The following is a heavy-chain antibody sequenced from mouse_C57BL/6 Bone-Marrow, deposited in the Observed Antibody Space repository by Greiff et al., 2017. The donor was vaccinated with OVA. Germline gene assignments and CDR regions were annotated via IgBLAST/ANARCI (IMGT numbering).Heavy chain of an antibody. J-gene: IGHJ1*03. CDR1: GFTFSDYG. CDR3: ARGEVWLRRDWYFDV. Sequence: EVHLVESGGGLVKPGGSLKLSCAASGFTFSDYGMHWVRQAPEKGLEWVAYISSGSSTIYYADTVKGRFTISRDNAKNTLFLQMTSLRSEDTAMYDCARGEVWLRRDWYFDVGGTGTAVTVTS. CDR2: ISSGSSTI. D-gene: IGHD2-2*01. V-gene: IGHV5-17*01.